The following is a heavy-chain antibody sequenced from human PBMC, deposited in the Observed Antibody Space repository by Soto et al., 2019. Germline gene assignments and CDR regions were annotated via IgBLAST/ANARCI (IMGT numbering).Heavy chain of an antibody. D-gene: IGHD6-6*01. CDR2: IYHSGST. Sequence: SKTLSLTCAVSGGSISSSNWWSFFRQPPGKGLEWIGEIYHSGSTNYNPSLKSRVTISVDKSKNQFSLKLRSVTAADTAVYYCARDGSSDTFDYWGQGTLGTFSS. J-gene: IGHJ4*02. CDR3: ARDGSSDTFDY. V-gene: IGHV4-4*02. CDR1: GGSISSSNW.